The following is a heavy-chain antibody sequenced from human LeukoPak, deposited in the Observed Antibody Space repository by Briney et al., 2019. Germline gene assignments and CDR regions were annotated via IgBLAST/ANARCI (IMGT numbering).Heavy chain of an antibody. D-gene: IGHD6-6*01. J-gene: IGHJ4*02. CDR2: IYYSGST. CDR1: GGSISSYY. CDR3: ARLYIAAPRDY. Sequence: SETLSLTCTVSGGSISSYYWSWIRQPPGKGLEWIGSIYYSGSTNYNPSLKSRVTISVDTSKNQFSLKLSSVTAADTAVYYCARLYIAAPRDYWGQGTLVTVSS. V-gene: IGHV4-59*08.